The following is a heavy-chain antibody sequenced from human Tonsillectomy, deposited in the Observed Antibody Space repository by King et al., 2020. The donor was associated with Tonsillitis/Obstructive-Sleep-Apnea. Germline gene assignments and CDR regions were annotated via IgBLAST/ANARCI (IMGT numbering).Heavy chain of an antibody. J-gene: IGHJ3*02. D-gene: IGHD3-22*01. CDR1: GFTVSSNY. CDR2: IYSGGST. Sequence: QLVQSGGGLVQPGGSLRLSCAASGFTVSSNYMSWVRQAPGKWLEWVSVIYSGGSTYYADSVKGRFTISRDNSKNTLYLQMNSLRAEDTAVYYCARSRYYYDSSGSLDIWGQGTMVTVSS. CDR3: ARSRYYYDSSGSLDI. V-gene: IGHV3-66*01.